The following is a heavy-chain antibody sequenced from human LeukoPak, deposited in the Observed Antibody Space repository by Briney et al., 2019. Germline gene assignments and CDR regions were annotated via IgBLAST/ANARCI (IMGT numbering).Heavy chain of an antibody. CDR3: AILFSPPYCGGDPCAFDI. V-gene: IGHV3-23*01. CDR1: GFTFSSFA. D-gene: IGHD2-21*02. Sequence: GGSLRLSCAASGFTFSSFAMSWVRRAPGKGLEWVSAINDGGDSTYYADSVKGRFTISRDNSKNTLYLQMNSLRAEDTAVYYCAILFSPPYCGGDPCAFDIWGQGTMVTVPS. J-gene: IGHJ3*02. CDR2: INDGGDST.